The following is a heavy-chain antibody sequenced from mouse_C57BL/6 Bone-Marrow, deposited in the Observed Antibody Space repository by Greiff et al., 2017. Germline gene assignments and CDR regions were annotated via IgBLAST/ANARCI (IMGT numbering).Heavy chain of an antibody. V-gene: IGHV1-26*01. CDR1: GYTFTDYY. J-gene: IGHJ1*03. Sequence: EVQLQQSGPELVKPGASVKISCKASGYTFTDYYMNWVKQSHGKSLEWIGDINPNNGGTSYNQKFKGKATLTVDKSSSTAYMELRSLTSEDSAVYYCARRGYSNYDWYFDVWGTGTTVTVSS. D-gene: IGHD2-5*01. CDR2: INPNNGGT. CDR3: ARRGYSNYDWYFDV.